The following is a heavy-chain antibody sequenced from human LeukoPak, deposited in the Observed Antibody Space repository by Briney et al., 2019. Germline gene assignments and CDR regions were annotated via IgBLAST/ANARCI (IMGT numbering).Heavy chain of an antibody. V-gene: IGHV3-30-3*01. CDR2: ISYDGSNK. J-gene: IGHJ4*02. D-gene: IGHD1-26*01. CDR3: AKDLGRDY. Sequence: PGGSLRLSCAASGFTFSSYAMHWVRQAPGKGLEWVAVISYDGSNKYYADSVKGRFTISRDNSKNTLYLQMNSLRGDDTAVYYCAKDLGRDYWGQGTLVTVSS. CDR1: GFTFSSYA.